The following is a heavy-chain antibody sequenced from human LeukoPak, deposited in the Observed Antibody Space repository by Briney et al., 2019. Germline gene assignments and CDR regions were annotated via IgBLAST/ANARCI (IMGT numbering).Heavy chain of an antibody. D-gene: IGHD3-22*01. CDR3: AKDRPGYYYDSSGYYPDFDY. CDR1: GFTFSSYA. V-gene: IGHV3-23*01. CDR2: ISGSGGST. J-gene: IGHJ4*02. Sequence: GESLKISCAASGFTFSSYAMSWVRQAPGKGLEWVSAISGSGGSTYYADSVKGRFTISRDNSKNTLYLQMNSLRAEDTAVYYCAKDRPGYYYDSSGYYPDFDYWGQGTLVTVSS.